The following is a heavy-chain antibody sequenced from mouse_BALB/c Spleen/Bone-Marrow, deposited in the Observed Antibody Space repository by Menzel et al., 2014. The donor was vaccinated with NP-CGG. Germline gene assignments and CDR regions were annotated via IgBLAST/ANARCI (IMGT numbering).Heavy chain of an antibody. CDR1: GFNIKDFY. CDR3: NADTRAMDY. CDR2: IDPENGDT. J-gene: IGHJ4*01. V-gene: IGHV14-4*02. Sequence: EVKLQESGAELVRSGASVKLSCTGSGFNIKDFYMHWVKQRPEQGLEWIGWIDPENGDTDYAPKFQGKATLAADTSSNTAYLQLNSLTSEDTAVYYCNADTRAMDYWGQGTSVTVSS.